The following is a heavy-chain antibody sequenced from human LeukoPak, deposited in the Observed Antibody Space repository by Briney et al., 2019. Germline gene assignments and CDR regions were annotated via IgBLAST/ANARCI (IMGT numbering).Heavy chain of an antibody. V-gene: IGHV3-23*01. CDR2: ISGSGDST. CDR1: GFTFSRFA. D-gene: IGHD3-22*01. J-gene: IGHJ4*02. CDR3: ATYRRGYHDSSESYYFDY. Sequence: GGSLRLSCAASGFTFSRFAMSWVRQAPGKGLEWVSGISGSGDSTYYADSVKGRFTISRDNSKNTLYLQMNGLRAEDTAVYYCATYRRGYHDSSESYYFDYWGQGTLVTVSS.